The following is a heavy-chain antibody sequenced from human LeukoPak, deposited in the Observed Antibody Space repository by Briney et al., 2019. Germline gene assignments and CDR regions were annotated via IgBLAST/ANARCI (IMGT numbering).Heavy chain of an antibody. J-gene: IGHJ6*03. CDR1: GFTFDDYG. D-gene: IGHD6-19*01. Sequence: GGSLRLSCAASGFTFDDYGMSWVRQAPGKGLEWVSGINWNGGSTGYADSVKGRFTISRDNAKNSLYLQMNSLRAEDTAVYYCARGTIAVAGTYYYYYYMDVWGKGTTVTVSS. CDR2: INWNGGST. CDR3: ARGTIAVAGTYYYYYYMDV. V-gene: IGHV3-20*04.